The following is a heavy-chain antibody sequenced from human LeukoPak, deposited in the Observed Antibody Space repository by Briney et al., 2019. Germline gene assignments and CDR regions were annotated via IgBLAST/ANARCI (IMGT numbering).Heavy chain of an antibody. CDR1: GGSISSSSYY. J-gene: IGHJ4*02. D-gene: IGHD3-10*01. Sequence: SETLSLTCTVSGGSISSSSYYWGWIRQPPGKGLEWIGSIYYSGSTYYNPSLKSRVTISVDTSKNQFSLKLSSVTAADTAVYYCSRLVGKRRMVRGPSRRYYFDYWGQGTLVTVSS. V-gene: IGHV4-39*01. CDR3: SRLVGKRRMVRGPSRRYYFDY. CDR2: IYYSGST.